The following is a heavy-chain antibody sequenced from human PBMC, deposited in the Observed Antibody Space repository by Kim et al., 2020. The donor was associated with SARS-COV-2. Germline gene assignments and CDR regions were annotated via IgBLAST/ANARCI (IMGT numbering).Heavy chain of an antibody. CDR2: ISAYNANT. J-gene: IGHJ4*02. V-gene: IGHV1-18*04. CDR3: ASFQVVVANTIDY. D-gene: IGHD2-15*01. Sequence: ASVKVSCKTSGYTLTNYGISWVRPAPGQGLEWMGWISAYNANTNYARKFQGRVTMTTDTSTSTAYMELRSLRSDDTAVYYCASFQVVVANTIDYWGQGTLVTVSA. CDR1: GYTLTNYG.